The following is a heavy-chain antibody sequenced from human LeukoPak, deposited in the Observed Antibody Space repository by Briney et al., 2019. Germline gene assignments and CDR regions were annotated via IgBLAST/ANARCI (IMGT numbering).Heavy chain of an antibody. Sequence: PGGSLRLSCAASGFTFSSYGMHWVRQAPGKGLEWVAVISYDGSNKYYADSVKGRFTISRDNGKKTLYLHMDSLRAEDTAVYYCVRPSESWLGQGLWGQGTLVTVSS. V-gene: IGHV3-30*03. D-gene: IGHD6-25*01. CDR3: VRPSESWLGQGL. CDR1: GFTFSSYG. J-gene: IGHJ4*02. CDR2: ISYDGSNK.